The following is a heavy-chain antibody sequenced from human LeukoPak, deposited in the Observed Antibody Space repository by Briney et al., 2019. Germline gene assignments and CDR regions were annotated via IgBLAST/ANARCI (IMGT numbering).Heavy chain of an antibody. Sequence: PGESLRLSCAASGFTFSSYGMSRVRQAPGKGLEWVSSISGSGGTTYYADSVRGRFTISRDNSKNTLYLQMNSLRADDTAVYSCAKDPPTVMANAFHIWGQGTMVTVS. CDR2: ISGSGGTT. V-gene: IGHV3-23*01. CDR1: GFTFSSYG. J-gene: IGHJ3*02. D-gene: IGHD5-18*01. CDR3: AKDPPTVMANAFHI.